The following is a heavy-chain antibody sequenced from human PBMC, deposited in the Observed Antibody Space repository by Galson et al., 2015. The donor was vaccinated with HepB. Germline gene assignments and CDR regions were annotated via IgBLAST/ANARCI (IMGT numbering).Heavy chain of an antibody. J-gene: IGHJ4*02. CDR1: GYRFPDQF. CDR3: AGEVCGDYGAYDY. V-gene: IGHV1-2*06. D-gene: IGHD4-17*01. Sequence: SVKVSCKAFGYRFPDQFIHWVRQAPGQEPEWMGRINPNSGGIDYAVGFQGRVTLTRDTTISTAYIAQGGLTPDDTAIHWCAGEVCGDYGAYDYWGQGTLVSVSS. CDR2: INPNSGGI.